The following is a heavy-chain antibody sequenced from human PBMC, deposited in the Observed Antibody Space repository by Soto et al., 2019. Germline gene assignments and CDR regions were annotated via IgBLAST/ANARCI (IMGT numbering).Heavy chain of an antibody. D-gene: IGHD2-21*02. V-gene: IGHV1-2*02. J-gene: IGHJ4*02. CDR2: ISPKSGGT. CDR1: GYTFIDYY. CDR3: ARPPGYIIDCYYFAL. Sequence: QVQLVQSGAEVKKPGASVKVSCEASGYTFIDYYMHWVRQAPGQGFEWMGRISPKSGGTNYAQKFQGRVTMTWDTSLITAYMDLRLLMCGDTAVYFCARPPGYIIDCYYFALGGQGTLVPFSS.